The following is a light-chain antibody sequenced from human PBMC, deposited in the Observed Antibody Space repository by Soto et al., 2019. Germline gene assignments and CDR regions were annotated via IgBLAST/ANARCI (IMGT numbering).Light chain of an antibody. Sequence: QSELTQPPSASGTPGQRVTISCSGSSSNIGSNNENWYQQLPGTAPKLLIYSNNQRHSGVPDRFSGSKSGTSASLAISGLHSENEADYYCAEMDDSPNALFGTGTKLTVL. CDR1: SSNIGSNN. CDR2: SNN. CDR3: AEMDDSPNAL. J-gene: IGLJ1*01. V-gene: IGLV1-44*01.